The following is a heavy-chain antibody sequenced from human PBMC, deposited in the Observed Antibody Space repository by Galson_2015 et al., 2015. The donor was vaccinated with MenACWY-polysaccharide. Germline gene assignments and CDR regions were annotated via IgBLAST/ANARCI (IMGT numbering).Heavy chain of an antibody. D-gene: IGHD6-19*01. CDR3: AKEDPSGWFVISHC. CDR1: GFTFSSYG. CDR2: IRGRGSST. V-gene: IGHV3-23*01. J-gene: IGHJ4*02. Sequence: SLRLSCAASGFTFSSYGMRWVRQAPGKGLEWVSAIRGRGSSTYYADSVRGRFTISRDNSKNTLYLQMNSLRAEDTAIYYGAKEDPSGWFVISHCWGQRTLVTVSA.